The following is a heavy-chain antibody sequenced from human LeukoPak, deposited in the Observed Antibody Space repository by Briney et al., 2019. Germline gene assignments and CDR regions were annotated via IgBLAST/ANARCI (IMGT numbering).Heavy chain of an antibody. CDR3: ARGLQRITDWYFDL. V-gene: IGHV3-21*01. J-gene: IGHJ2*01. Sequence: GGSLRLSCAASGFTFSTYSMNWARQAPGKGLEWVSSIDSSSTYIYYADSLKGRFTISRDNAKNSLFLQVNSLRAEDTAVYYCARGLQRITDWYFDLWGRGTLVTVSS. D-gene: IGHD1-14*01. CDR1: GFTFSTYS. CDR2: IDSSSTYI.